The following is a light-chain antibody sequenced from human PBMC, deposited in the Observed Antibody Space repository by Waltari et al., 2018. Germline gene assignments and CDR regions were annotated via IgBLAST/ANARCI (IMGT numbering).Light chain of an antibody. V-gene: IGKV3-15*01. CDR2: GAS. CDR3: QQYDNWPPT. Sequence: EIVMTQSPATLSVSPGERATLSCRASPSVSSNLAWYQQKPGQAPRLLIFGASSRATGFPARFSGSGSGTEFTLTISSIQSEDFAVYFCQQYDNWPPTFGQGSKVEIK. J-gene: IGKJ1*01. CDR1: PSVSSN.